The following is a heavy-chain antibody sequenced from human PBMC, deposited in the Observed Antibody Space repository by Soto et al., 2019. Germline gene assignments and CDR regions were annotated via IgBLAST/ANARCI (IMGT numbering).Heavy chain of an antibody. D-gene: IGHD1-1*01. CDR3: ARGSGIVALPGELEDVKYDF. Sequence: QVQLQQWGAGLVKPSETLSLSCAVYGQSFSGHSWAWIRQPPGKGLEWSGEINESGSTYYNPSLKCRVTISTDTSKNQFSLKLSSVSAADTAAYFCARGSGIVALPGELEDVKYDFWGQGTLVNVSS. CDR2: INESGST. V-gene: IGHV4-34*01. CDR1: GQSFSGHS. J-gene: IGHJ4*02.